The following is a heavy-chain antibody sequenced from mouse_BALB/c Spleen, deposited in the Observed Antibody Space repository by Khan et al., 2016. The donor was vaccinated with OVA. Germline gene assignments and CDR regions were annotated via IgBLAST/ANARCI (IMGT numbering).Heavy chain of an antibody. CDR1: GYTFTTAG. D-gene: IGHD2-14*01. Sequence: QVQLKQSGPELKKPGETVRISCKASGYTFTTAGMQWVQKMPGKGLKWIGWINTHSGVPKYAEDFKGRFAFSLETSASTVYLQITNLKNEDTATYFCARGGAAFYRNDGGAMDYWGQGTSVTVPS. V-gene: IGHV9-4*02. CDR3: ARGGAAFYRNDGGAMDY. CDR2: INTHSGVP. J-gene: IGHJ4*01.